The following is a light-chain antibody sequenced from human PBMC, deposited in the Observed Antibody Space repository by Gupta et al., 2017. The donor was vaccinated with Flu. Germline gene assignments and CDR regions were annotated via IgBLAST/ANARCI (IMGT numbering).Light chain of an antibody. J-gene: IGLJ3*02. V-gene: IGLV1-44*01. CDR2: SNN. CDR1: SSNIGSNT. CDR3: AAWDDSLNGLVV. Sequence: VTISCSGSSSNIGSNTVNWYQQLPGTAPKLLIYSNNQRRSGVPDRFSGSKSGTSAALAISGLQSEDEADYYCAAWDDSLNGLVVFGGGTKLTVL.